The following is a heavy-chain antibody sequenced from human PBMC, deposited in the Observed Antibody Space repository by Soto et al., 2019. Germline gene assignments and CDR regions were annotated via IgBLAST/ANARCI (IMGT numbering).Heavy chain of an antibody. J-gene: IGHJ6*02. Sequence: QVQLQQSGPRLVKPSQTLSLTCAISGDSVSSKSGAWNWIRQSPSRGLEWLGRTYYRTNWHNDSAVSXRXRIIINPDTSKNHFSLQLHSVTPEDTAVYYCARDRAQYGMDVWGQGTTVTVSS. CDR3: ARDRAQYGMDV. CDR1: GDSVSSKSGA. CDR2: TYYRTNWHN. V-gene: IGHV6-1*01. D-gene: IGHD3-10*01.